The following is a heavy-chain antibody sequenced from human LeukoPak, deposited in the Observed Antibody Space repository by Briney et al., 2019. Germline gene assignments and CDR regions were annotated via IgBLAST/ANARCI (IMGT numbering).Heavy chain of an antibody. V-gene: IGHV3-48*02. CDR1: GFTFSGYT. D-gene: IGHD6-6*01. CDR2: ISSRSGNM. CDR3: ARGSSSSLDC. J-gene: IGHJ4*02. Sequence: QAGRSLRLSCAASGFTFSGYTMNWVRQAPGKGLEWVSSISSRSGNMYYADSVRGRFTISRDNAKNSLYLQMSSLRDEDTAVYYCARGSSSSLDCWGQGTLVTVSS.